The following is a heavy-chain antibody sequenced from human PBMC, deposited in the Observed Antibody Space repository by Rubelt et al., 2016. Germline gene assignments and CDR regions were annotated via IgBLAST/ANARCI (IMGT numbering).Heavy chain of an antibody. J-gene: IGHJ5*02. CDR2: IIPILGTA. Sequence: QVQLVQSGAEVKKPGSSVKVSCKASGGTFSSYAISWVRQAPGQGLEWMGRIIPILGTANYAQKFQGRVTITADESTSTAYMELSSLRSEDTAVYYCATGGDFGVVIPNWFDPWGQGTLVTVSS. CDR3: ATGGDFGVVIPNWFDP. V-gene: IGHV1-69*11. CDR1: GGTFSSYA. D-gene: IGHD3-3*01.